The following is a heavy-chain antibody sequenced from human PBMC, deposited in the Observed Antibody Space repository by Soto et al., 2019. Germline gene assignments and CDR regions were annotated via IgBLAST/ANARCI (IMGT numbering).Heavy chain of an antibody. CDR3: AGGVSVCEVVSGFSFDT. J-gene: IGHJ5*01. CDR2: IYNSGIT. V-gene: IGHV4-30-4*01. CDR1: GGSISSGDYS. Sequence: SETLSLTCTVSGGSISSGDYSWSWVRQSPGKGLEWIGHIYNSGITYYNPSLKSRVVISIDTSRNQFSLRLNSLTAADRAVYFCAGGVSVCEVVSGFSFDTWGQGTVVTVSS. D-gene: IGHD3-22*01.